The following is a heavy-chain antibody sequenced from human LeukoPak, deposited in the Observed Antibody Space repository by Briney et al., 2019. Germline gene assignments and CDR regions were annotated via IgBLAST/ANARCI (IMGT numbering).Heavy chain of an antibody. CDR3: AKDTSGWTSFDY. CDR2: ISWNSGSI. D-gene: IGHD6-19*01. CDR1: GFTFDDYA. J-gene: IGHJ4*02. Sequence: GGSLRLSCAASGFTFDDYAMYWVRQAPGKGLEWVSGISWNSGSIGYADSVKGRFTISRDNAKNSLYLQMNSLRAEDTALYYCAKDTSGWTSFDYWGQGTLVTVSS. V-gene: IGHV3-9*01.